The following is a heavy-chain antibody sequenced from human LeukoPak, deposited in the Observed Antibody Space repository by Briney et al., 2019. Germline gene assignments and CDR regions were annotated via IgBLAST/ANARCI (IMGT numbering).Heavy chain of an antibody. CDR2: IYHSGST. D-gene: IGHD5-24*01. CDR3: ARLGGDGYNRDFDY. V-gene: IGHV4-38-2*01. CDR1: GYSISSGYY. Sequence: PSETLSLTCAVSGYSISSGYYWGWIRQPPGKGLEWIGSIYHSGSTYYNPSLKSRVTISVDTSKNQFSLKLSSVTAADTAVYYCARLGGDGYNRDFDYWGQGTPVTVSS. J-gene: IGHJ4*02.